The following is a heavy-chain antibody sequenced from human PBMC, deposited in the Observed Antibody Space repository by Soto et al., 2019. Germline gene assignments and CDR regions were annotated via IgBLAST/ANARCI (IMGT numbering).Heavy chain of an antibody. CDR1: GFSLSTSRLG. D-gene: IGHD6-19*01. J-gene: IGHJ4*02. Sequence: QITLKESGPTLVKPTQTLTLTCTLSGFSLSTSRLGVGWIRQPPGKALEWLALIYWDDDTPYSPSLKSRLTIARDTSKTQVVLTMTNMDPVDTATYYCARNGHGLRVTVAGFDSWGQGTLVTVSS. CDR3: ARNGHGLRVTVAGFDS. CDR2: IYWDDDT. V-gene: IGHV2-5*02.